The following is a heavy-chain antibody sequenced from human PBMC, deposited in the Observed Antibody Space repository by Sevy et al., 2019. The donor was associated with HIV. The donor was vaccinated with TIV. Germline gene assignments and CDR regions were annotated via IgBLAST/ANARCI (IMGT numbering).Heavy chain of an antibody. V-gene: IGHV3-30*02. CDR3: AKDLRVVIPAAMQPADL. J-gene: IGHJ5*02. Sequence: GGSLRLSCVASKFPSRSNGFHWVRQPPGKGLEWLSYINFDGSDRKYADSVKGRFTVSRDNSKNTLYLQMNSLRAEDTAVYYCAKDLRVVIPAAMQPADLWGQGTLVTVSS. CDR2: INFDGSDR. D-gene: IGHD2-2*01. CDR1: KFPSRSNG.